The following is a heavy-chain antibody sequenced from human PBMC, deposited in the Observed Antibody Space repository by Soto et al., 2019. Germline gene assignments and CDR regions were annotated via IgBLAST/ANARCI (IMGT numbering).Heavy chain of an antibody. CDR2: IYYSGST. J-gene: IGHJ6*02. Sequence: SETLSLTCTVSGGSISSSSYYWGWIRQPPGKGLEWIGSIYYSGSTYYNPSLKSRVTISVDTSKNQFSLKLSSVTAADTAVYYCARKGGNDFWSGYYALDYYYGMDVWGQGTTVT. CDR3: ARKGGNDFWSGYYALDYYYGMDV. V-gene: IGHV4-39*01. D-gene: IGHD3-3*01. CDR1: GGSISSSSYY.